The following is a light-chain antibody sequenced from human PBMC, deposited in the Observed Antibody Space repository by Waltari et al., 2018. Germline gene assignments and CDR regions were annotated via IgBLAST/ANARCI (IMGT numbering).Light chain of an antibody. CDR1: QGVGRE. J-gene: IGKJ4*01. V-gene: IGKV3D-15*01. CDR2: GVS. CDR3: QQYDNWPLT. Sequence: ETDMTQSPATLSVAPGERATLSCRASQGVGRELAWYQQKPGQAPRLLIYGVSTRATGVPARFSGSGSGAEFTLTISSLQSEDFEVYYCQQYDNWPLTFGGGTKVEIK.